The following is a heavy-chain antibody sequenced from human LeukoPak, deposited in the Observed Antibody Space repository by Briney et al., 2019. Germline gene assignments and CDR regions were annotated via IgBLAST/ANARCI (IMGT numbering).Heavy chain of an antibody. Sequence: GRSLRLSCAASGFTFSNYGMHWVRQAPGKGLEWVAVISYDGSNKYYADSVKGRFTISRDNSKNTLYLQMNSLRAEDTAVYYCAKDKSDYEFDYWGQGTLVTVSS. CDR2: ISYDGSNK. CDR1: GFTFSNYG. J-gene: IGHJ4*02. CDR3: AKDKSDYEFDY. D-gene: IGHD4-17*01. V-gene: IGHV3-30*18.